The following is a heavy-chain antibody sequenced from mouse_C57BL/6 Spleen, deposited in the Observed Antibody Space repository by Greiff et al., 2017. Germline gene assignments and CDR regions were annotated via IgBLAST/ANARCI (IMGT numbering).Heavy chain of an antibody. V-gene: IGHV1-4*01. CDR3: ARSYYYGSSYWYCDV. J-gene: IGHJ1*03. Sequence: VQLQQSGAELARPGASVKMSCKASGYTFTSYTMHWVKQRPGQGLEWIGYINPSSGYTKYNQKFKDKATLTADKSSSTAYMQLSSLTSEDSAVYYGARSYYYGSSYWYCDVGGTGTTVTVSS. CDR2: INPSSGYT. D-gene: IGHD1-1*01. CDR1: GYTFTSYT.